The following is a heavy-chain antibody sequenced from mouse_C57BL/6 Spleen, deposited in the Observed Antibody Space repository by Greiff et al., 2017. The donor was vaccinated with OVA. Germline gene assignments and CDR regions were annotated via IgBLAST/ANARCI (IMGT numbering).Heavy chain of an antibody. CDR3: ARGLYGKDAMDY. D-gene: IGHD1-1*01. Sequence: QVQLKQPGTELVKPGASVKLSCKASGYTFTSYWMHWVKQRPGQGLEWIGNINPSNGGTNYNEKFKSKATLTVDKSSSTVYMQLSSLTSEDSAVYYCARGLYGKDAMDYWGQGTSVTVSS. J-gene: IGHJ4*01. V-gene: IGHV1-53*01. CDR2: INPSNGGT. CDR1: GYTFTSYW.